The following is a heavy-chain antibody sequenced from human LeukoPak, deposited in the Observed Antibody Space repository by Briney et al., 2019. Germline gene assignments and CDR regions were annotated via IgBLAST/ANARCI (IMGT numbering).Heavy chain of an antibody. D-gene: IGHD2-2*01. CDR3: ARAGSTSRLDP. CDR1: GGSVSYYY. CDR2: IYYSGST. J-gene: IGHJ5*02. V-gene: IGHV4-59*02. Sequence: SETLSLTCTVSGGSVSYYYWSWIRQPPGKGLEWIGYIYYSGSTNYNPSLKSRVTISVDTSRNQFSLKLSSVTAADTAVYYCARAGSTSRLDPWGQGTLVTVSS.